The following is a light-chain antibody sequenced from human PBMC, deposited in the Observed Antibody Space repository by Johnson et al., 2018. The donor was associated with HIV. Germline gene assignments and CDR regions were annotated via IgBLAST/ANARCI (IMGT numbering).Light chain of an antibody. Sequence: QSVLTQPPSVSAAPGQKVTISCSGSSSNIGINYVSWFQQLPGTAPKLLIYDNTKRPSGIPDRFSGSKSDTSATLAITGLQTGDEADYYCGTWDTSLSAHYVFGTGTKVTVL. CDR1: SSNIGINY. CDR3: GTWDTSLSAHYV. J-gene: IGLJ1*01. V-gene: IGLV1-51*01. CDR2: DNT.